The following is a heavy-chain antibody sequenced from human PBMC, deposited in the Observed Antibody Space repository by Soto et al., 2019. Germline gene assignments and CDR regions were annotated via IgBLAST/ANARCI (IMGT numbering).Heavy chain of an antibody. J-gene: IGHJ4*02. CDR2: ISHSGST. CDR3: ARVRNNYVGLDY. D-gene: IGHD1-1*01. V-gene: IGHV4-59*12. Sequence: QVQLQESGPGLVKPSETLSLTCNVSGGAISSFSWTWARQTPGKGLESIGYISHSGSTSYNPSLESRVAISLDTSKNQFSLRLTSLSDADTAVYYCARVRNNYVGLDYWGQGTLVTVSS. CDR1: GGAISSFS.